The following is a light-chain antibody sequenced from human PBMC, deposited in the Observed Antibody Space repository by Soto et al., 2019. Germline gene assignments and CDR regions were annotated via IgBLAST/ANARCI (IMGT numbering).Light chain of an antibody. CDR1: SSDIGTYNY. CDR2: EVS. V-gene: IGLV2-14*01. CDR3: SSYTSSGTHWV. Sequence: QSALTQPASVSGSPGRSITISCTGSSSDIGTYNYLSWYQQHPGKAPKLMIYEVSDRPSGISNRFSGSKSGNTASLTISGLQAEDEADYYCSSYTSSGTHWVFGGGTKLTVL. J-gene: IGLJ3*02.